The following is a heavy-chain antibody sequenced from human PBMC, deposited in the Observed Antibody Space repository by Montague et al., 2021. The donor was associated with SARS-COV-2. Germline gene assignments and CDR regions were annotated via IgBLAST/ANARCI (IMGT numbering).Heavy chain of an antibody. CDR2: VHYSGRP. J-gene: IGHJ4*02. D-gene: IGHD1-1*01. CDR1: GDSISSSSYN. CDR3: TRHVHMTWPEPSPGFDY. Sequence: SETLSLTCTVSGDSISSSSYNWGWIRQPPGKGLEWIGSVHYSGRPYYNPSLKSRVIIYVDTSKNQLSLKPSSVTAADTAVYYCTRHVHMTWPEPSPGFDYWGQGTLVTVSS. V-gene: IGHV4-39*01.